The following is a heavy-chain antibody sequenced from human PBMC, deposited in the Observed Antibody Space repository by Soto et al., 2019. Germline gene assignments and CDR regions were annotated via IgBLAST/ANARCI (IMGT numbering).Heavy chain of an antibody. Sequence: QVQLVQSGAEVKKPGASMRVSCRASGFSFTSFEIHWVRQAPGQGLEWVGRINLKSGDTVFAQRFQGRAAMTRNTSISTANVEVSGLKVEDTAVYYCARGRGGVAGVMLDYWGQGTPVTVSS. CDR1: GFSFTSFE. D-gene: IGHD6-19*01. J-gene: IGHJ4*02. CDR3: ARGRGGVAGVMLDY. CDR2: INLKSGDT. V-gene: IGHV1-8*01.